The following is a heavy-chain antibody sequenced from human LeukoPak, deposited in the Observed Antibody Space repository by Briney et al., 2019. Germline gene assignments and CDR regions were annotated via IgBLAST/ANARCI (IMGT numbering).Heavy chain of an antibody. CDR3: ASELENYYDSSGYGGPFDY. CDR1: GGSFSDYS. J-gene: IGHJ4*02. Sequence: ASVKVSCKASGGSFSDYSISWVRQAPGQGLEWMGWINPNSGGTNYAQKFQGRVTMTRDTSISTAYMELSRLRSGDTAVYYCASELENYYDSSGYGGPFDYWGQGTLVTVSS. D-gene: IGHD3-22*01. CDR2: INPNSGGT. V-gene: IGHV1-2*02.